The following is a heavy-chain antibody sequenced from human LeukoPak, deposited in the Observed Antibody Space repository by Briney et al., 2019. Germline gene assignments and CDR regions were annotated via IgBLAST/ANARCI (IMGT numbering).Heavy chain of an antibody. CDR2: IYWNDDK. J-gene: IGHJ3*02. V-gene: IGHV2-5*01. D-gene: IGHD6-13*01. CDR3: AHSSSSWSPDAFDI. Sequence: SGPTLVKPTQTLTLTCTFSGFSLSTSGVGVGWIRQPPGKALEWLALIYWNDDKRYSPSLKSRLTITKDTSKNQVVLTMTNMDPVDTATYYCAHSSSSWSPDAFDIWGQGTMVTVSS. CDR1: GFSLSTSGVG.